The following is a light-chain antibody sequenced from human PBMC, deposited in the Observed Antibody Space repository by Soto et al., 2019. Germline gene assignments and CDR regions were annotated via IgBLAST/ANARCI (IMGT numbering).Light chain of an antibody. CDR1: QSVGTY. CDR2: DAS. CDR3: QQRNNWPWT. Sequence: EIVLTQSPATLSLSPGERATLSCRASQSVGTYLAWYQQKPGQAPRLLIYDASNKATGIPARFSGSGSGTDFTLTISGLEPEDFAFYYCQQRNNWPWTFGQGTQVEIK. V-gene: IGKV3-11*01. J-gene: IGKJ1*01.